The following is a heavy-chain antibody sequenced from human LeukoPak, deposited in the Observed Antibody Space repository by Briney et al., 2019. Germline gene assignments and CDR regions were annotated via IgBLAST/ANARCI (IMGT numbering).Heavy chain of an antibody. Sequence: GGSLRLPCAASGFTFSSYWMSWVRQAPGKGLEWVANIKQDGSEKYYVDSVKGRFTISRDNAKNSLYLQMNSLRAEDTAVYYCAREYYDFWSGPSPLFDYWGQGTLVTVSS. CDR2: IKQDGSEK. D-gene: IGHD3-3*01. CDR3: AREYYDFWSGPSPLFDY. J-gene: IGHJ4*02. CDR1: GFTFSSYW. V-gene: IGHV3-7*01.